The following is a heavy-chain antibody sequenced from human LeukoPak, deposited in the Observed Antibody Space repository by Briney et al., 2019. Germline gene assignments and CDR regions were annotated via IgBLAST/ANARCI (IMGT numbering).Heavy chain of an antibody. Sequence: GGSLRLSCASSGFAFSDYEMNWVRQAPGKGLEWVSYISSSGSIIYYADSVKGRFTISRDNAKRSLFLQMNSLRVEDTAVYYCARTTWGFDYWGQGTLVTVSS. D-gene: IGHD7-27*01. J-gene: IGHJ4*02. CDR3: ARTTWGFDY. CDR2: ISSSGSII. V-gene: IGHV3-48*03. CDR1: GFAFSDYE.